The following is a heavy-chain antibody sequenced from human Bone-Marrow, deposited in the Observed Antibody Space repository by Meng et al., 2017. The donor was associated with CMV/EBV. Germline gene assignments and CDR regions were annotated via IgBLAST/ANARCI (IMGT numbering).Heavy chain of an antibody. J-gene: IGHJ4*02. D-gene: IGHD2-2*02. CDR2: ISAYNGNT. Sequence: YTFTSYGISWVRQAPGQGLEWMGWISAYNGNTNYAQKLQGRVTMTTDTSTSTAYIELRSLRSDDTAVYYCARSLCSSTSCYTEDFDYWGQGTLVTVSS. CDR1: YTFTSYG. V-gene: IGHV1-18*01. CDR3: ARSLCSSTSCYTEDFDY.